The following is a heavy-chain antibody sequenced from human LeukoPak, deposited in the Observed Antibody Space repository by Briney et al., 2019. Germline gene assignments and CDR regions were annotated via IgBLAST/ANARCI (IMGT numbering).Heavy chain of an antibody. Sequence: GASVKVSCKVSGSTLSESAIHWVRQPPGGGLEWMGGFDPEYDKNIYSQKFEGRLTVTEDRRTNTAYMELIGLTSADAAVYCCATESYYHFWGFDSWGQGALVTVSS. CDR3: ATESYYHFWGFDS. J-gene: IGHJ4*02. V-gene: IGHV1-24*01. CDR1: GSTLSESA. D-gene: IGHD3-3*01. CDR2: FDPEYDKN.